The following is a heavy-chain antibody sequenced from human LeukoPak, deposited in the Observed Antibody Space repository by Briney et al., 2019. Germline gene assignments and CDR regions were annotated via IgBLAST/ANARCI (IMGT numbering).Heavy chain of an antibody. D-gene: IGHD3-22*01. J-gene: IGHJ4*02. CDR3: ARDIYAIVVVTPFDY. Sequence: GGSLRLSCAASGFTFSSYAMHWVRQAPGKGLEWVAVISYDGSNKYYADSVKGRFTISRDNSKNTLYLQMNSLRAEDTAVYYCARDIYAIVVVTPFDYWGQGTLVTVSS. CDR1: GFTFSSYA. CDR2: ISYDGSNK. V-gene: IGHV3-30-3*01.